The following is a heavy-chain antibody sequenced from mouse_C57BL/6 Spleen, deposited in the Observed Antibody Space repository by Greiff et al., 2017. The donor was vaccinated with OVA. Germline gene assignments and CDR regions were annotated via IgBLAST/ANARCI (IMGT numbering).Heavy chain of an antibody. Sequence: VQLKESGGDLVKPGGSLKLSCAASGFTFSSYGMSWVRQTPDKRLEWVATISSGGSYTYYPDSVKGRFTISRDNAKNTLYLQMSSLKSEDTAMYYCARLGGSSGYLDYWGQGTTLTVSS. J-gene: IGHJ2*01. CDR1: GFTFSSYG. D-gene: IGHD3-2*02. CDR3: ARLGGSSGYLDY. CDR2: ISSGGSYT. V-gene: IGHV5-6*01.